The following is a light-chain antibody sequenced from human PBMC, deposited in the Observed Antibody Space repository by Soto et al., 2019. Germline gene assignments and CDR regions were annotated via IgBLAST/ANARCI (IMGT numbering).Light chain of an antibody. CDR1: SSGIGTFNL. Sequence: ASVSGSPWQSIAISCTGNSSGIGTFNLFSWYQQHPGKAPKLIIYEVNKRPSGISSRFSGSKSGNTASLTISGLQAEDEADYYCYSFAGFNTQFGGGTKVTVL. CDR3: YSFAGFNTQ. CDR2: EVN. J-gene: IGLJ2*01. V-gene: IGLV2-23*02.